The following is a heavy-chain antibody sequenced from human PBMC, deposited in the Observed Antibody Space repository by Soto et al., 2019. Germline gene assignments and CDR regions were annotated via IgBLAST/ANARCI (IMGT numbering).Heavy chain of an antibody. V-gene: IGHV3-33*01. Sequence: PGGSLRLSCAASGFTFSSYGMHWVRQAPGKGLEWVAVIWYDGSNKYYADSVKGRFTISRDNSKNTLYLQMNSLRAEDTAVYYCARDLSSGCFDYWGQGTLVTVSS. CDR1: GFTFSSYG. J-gene: IGHJ4*02. CDR2: IWYDGSNK. D-gene: IGHD6-19*01. CDR3: ARDLSSGCFDY.